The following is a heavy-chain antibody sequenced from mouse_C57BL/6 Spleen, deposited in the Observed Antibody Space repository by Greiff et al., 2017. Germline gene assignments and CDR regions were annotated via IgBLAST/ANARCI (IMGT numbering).Heavy chain of an antibody. CDR2: INPGSGGT. CDR3: ARLRDDYFDY. CDR1: GYAFTNYL. J-gene: IGHJ2*01. V-gene: IGHV1-54*01. Sequence: LMESGAELVRPGTSVKVSCKASGYAFTNYLIEWVKQRPGQGLEWIGVINPGSGGTNYNEKFKGKATLTADKSSSTAYMQLSSLTSEDSAVYFCARLRDDYFDYWGQGTTLTVSS.